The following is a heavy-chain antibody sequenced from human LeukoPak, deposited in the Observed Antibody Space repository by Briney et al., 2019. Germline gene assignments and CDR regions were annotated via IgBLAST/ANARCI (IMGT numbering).Heavy chain of an antibody. CDR3: ARDYYDRNDAFDI. V-gene: IGHV4-59*01. CDR1: GGSISSYY. CDR2: IYYSGGT. Sequence: SETLSLTCTVSGGSISSYYWSWIRQPPGKGLEWIGYIYYSGGTNYNPSLKSRVTISVDTSKNQFSLKLSSVTAADTAVYYCARDYYDRNDAFDIWGQGTMVTVSS. J-gene: IGHJ3*02. D-gene: IGHD3-22*01.